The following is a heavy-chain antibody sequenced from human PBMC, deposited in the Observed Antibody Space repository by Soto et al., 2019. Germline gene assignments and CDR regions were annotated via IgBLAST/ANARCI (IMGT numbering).Heavy chain of an antibody. CDR2: IIPIFGTA. CDR3: ARDLAAGRWFDP. J-gene: IGHJ5*02. V-gene: IGHV1-69*01. D-gene: IGHD6-13*01. CDR1: GGTFSSYA. Sequence: QVQLVQSGAEVKKPGSSVKVSCKAPGGTFSSYAISWVRQAPGQGLEWMGGIIPIFGTANYAQKFQGRVTITANESTSTAYMELSSLRSEDTAVYYCARDLAAGRWFDPWGQGTLVTVSS.